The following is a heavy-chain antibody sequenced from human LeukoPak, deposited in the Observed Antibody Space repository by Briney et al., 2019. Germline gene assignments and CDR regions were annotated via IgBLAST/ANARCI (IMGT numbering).Heavy chain of an antibody. CDR3: ARVPYYDYVWGSYRLVWFDP. D-gene: IGHD3-16*02. Sequence: PSETLSLTCTVSGGSISSGDYYWSWLRQPPGKGLEWIGYIYYSGSTYYNPSLKSRVTISVDTSKNQFSLKLSSVTAADTAVYYCARVPYYDYVWGSYRLVWFDPWGQGTLVTVSS. V-gene: IGHV4-30-4*01. CDR2: IYYSGST. CDR1: GGSISSGDYY. J-gene: IGHJ5*02.